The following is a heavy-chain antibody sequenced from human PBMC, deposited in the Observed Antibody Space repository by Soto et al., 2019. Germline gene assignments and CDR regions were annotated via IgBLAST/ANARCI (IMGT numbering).Heavy chain of an antibody. Sequence: SETLSLTCTVSGGSVSSSSYYWGWIRQPPGKGLEWIGSIYYSGSTYYNTSLKSRVTVSGDTSKSQFSLRLSSVTAADTAVYYCARHVDYGDYHTDYWGQGTLVTVSS. J-gene: IGHJ4*02. CDR3: ARHVDYGDYHTDY. D-gene: IGHD4-17*01. V-gene: IGHV4-39*01. CDR2: IYYSGST. CDR1: GGSVSSSSYY.